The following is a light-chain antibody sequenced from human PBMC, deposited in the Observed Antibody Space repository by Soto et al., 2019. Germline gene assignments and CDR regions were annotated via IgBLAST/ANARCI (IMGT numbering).Light chain of an antibody. V-gene: IGLV2-14*01. CDR1: SSDVGGYNY. J-gene: IGLJ1*01. CDR3: SSYTSSSTGV. CDR2: DVS. Sequence: QSVLTQPASVSGSPGQSITISCTGTSSDVGGYNYVSWYQQHPGKAPKLMIYDVSNRPSGVSNRFSGSKSGNTASLTISGLQPEDEADYYCSSYTSSSTGVFATGTKVTV.